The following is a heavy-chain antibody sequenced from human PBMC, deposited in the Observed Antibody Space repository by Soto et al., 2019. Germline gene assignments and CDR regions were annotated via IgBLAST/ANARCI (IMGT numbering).Heavy chain of an antibody. V-gene: IGHV1-18*01. Sequence: QVPLVQSGDEVKKPGASVKVSCKASGYTFTNYGISWVRQAPGQGLEWMGWISPYNGNTKYPQKLQGRVTMTTDTPXRXSXMELRSLRSDDTAVYFCARDGDRCTSTRCSPWPDTHFDLWGRGTLVTVSS. CDR3: ARDGDRCTSTRCSPWPDTHFDL. CDR2: ISPYNGNT. J-gene: IGHJ2*01. D-gene: IGHD2-2*01. CDR1: GYTFTNYG.